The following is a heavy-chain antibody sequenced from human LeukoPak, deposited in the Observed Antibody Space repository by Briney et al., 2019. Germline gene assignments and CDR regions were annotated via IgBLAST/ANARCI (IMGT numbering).Heavy chain of an antibody. CDR3: ARCPHDSRSGYDVYSYMDV. Sequence: SETLSLTCAVSGHSIDSGYHWGWIRQPPGKGLEWIGSIYWSGNSYYNPSLKSRLTISVDTSKNQFSLRLSSVTASDTAIYYCARCPHDSRSGYDVYSYMDVWGKGTTVTVSS. J-gene: IGHJ6*03. CDR2: IYWSGNS. D-gene: IGHD6-25*01. V-gene: IGHV4-38-2*01. CDR1: GHSIDSGYH.